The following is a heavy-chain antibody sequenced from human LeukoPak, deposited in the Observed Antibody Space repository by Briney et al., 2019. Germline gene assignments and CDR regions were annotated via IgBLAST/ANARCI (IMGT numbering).Heavy chain of an antibody. V-gene: IGHV1-46*01. D-gene: IGHD1-26*01. CDR2: INPSGGST. CDR3: ARGTRGSYILVDP. J-gene: IGHJ5*02. CDR1: GYTFTSYY. Sequence: GASVKVSCKASGYTFTSYYIHWVRQAPGQGLEWMGIINPSGGSTNYAQKFQGRVTMARDTSTSTVYMELSSLRSEDTAVYYCARGTRGSYILVDPWGQGTLVTVSS.